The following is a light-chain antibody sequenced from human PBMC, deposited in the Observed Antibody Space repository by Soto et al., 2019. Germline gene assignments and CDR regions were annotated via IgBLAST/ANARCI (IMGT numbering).Light chain of an antibody. CDR2: DVS. V-gene: IGLV2-14*03. CDR3: SSYSTSSTPL. Sequence: QSALTQPASVSGSRGQSITISCTGTSRNVGGYNFVSWYQHHPGKAPKLIIYDVSNRPSGVSNRFSGSKSGNTASLTISGLQPEDEADYYCSSYSTSSTPLFGGGTKLTVL. J-gene: IGLJ2*01. CDR1: SRNVGGYNF.